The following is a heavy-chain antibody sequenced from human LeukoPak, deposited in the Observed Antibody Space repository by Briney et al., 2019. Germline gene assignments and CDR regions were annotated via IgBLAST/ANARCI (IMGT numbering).Heavy chain of an antibody. CDR3: GRAGRSTAMVKRLFDY. J-gene: IGHJ4*02. Sequence: SETLSLTCAVYGGSFSGYYWSWIRQPPGKGLEWIGEINHSGSTNYNPSLKSRVTISVDTSKNQFSLKLSSVTAADTAVYYCGRAGRSTAMVKRLFDYWGQRSLVTDCS. D-gene: IGHD5-18*01. CDR1: GGSFSGYY. V-gene: IGHV4-34*01. CDR2: INHSGST.